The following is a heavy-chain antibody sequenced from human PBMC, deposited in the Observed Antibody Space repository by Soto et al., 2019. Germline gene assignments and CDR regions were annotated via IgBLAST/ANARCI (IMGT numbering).Heavy chain of an antibody. CDR1: GASINSDY. D-gene: IGHD2-15*01. V-gene: IGHV4-59*01. J-gene: IGHJ4*02. Sequence: SETLSLTCTVSGASINSDYWSWIRQSPGKGLEWIGYIYHMGGTDYNPSLKSRVTISIDKSKNQFSLNLRSVTAADTAVYYCTTDFRMVASGFDYWGQGTLVTVSS. CDR3: TTDFRMVASGFDY. CDR2: IYHMGGT.